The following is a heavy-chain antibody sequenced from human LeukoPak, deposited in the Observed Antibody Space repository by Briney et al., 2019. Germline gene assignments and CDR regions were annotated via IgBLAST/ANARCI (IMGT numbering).Heavy chain of an antibody. CDR2: IYYSGST. Sequence: SETLSLTCTVSGGSISSSSYYWGWIRQPPGKGLEWIGSIYYSGSTYYNPSLKSRVTISVDTSKNQFSLKLSSVTAADTAVYYCARFRVVVVTGFDYWGQGTLVTVSS. CDR3: ARFRVVVVTGFDY. V-gene: IGHV4-39*01. D-gene: IGHD2-21*02. J-gene: IGHJ4*02. CDR1: GGSISSSSYY.